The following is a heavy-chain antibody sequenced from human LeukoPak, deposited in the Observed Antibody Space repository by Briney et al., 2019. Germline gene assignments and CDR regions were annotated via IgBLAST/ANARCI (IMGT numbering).Heavy chain of an antibody. CDR1: GFTFSSYW. V-gene: IGHV3-7*01. CDR2: IKYDRYEE. J-gene: IGHJ4*02. D-gene: IGHD1-1*01. Sequence: PGGSLRLSCAASGFTFSSYWMSWVRQAPGKGLEWVANIKYDRYEEYYVDSVKGRFTISRDNAKNSLYLQLNSPRVEDTAVYYCKSGGAAPGSFDYWGQGTLVTVSP. CDR3: KSGGAAPGSFDY.